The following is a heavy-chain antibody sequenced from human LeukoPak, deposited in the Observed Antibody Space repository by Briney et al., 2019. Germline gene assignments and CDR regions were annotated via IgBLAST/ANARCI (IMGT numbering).Heavy chain of an antibody. CDR3: ARGQQWDKFYYYYMDV. J-gene: IGHJ6*03. Sequence: PGGSLRLSCAASGFTFSDYGMHWVRQAPGKGLEWVAFIRYDGSNKYYADSVKGRFTISRDNSKNTLYLQMNSLRADETAVYCCARGQQWDKFYYYYMDVWGKGTTVTVSS. CDR1: GFTFSDYG. CDR2: IRYDGSNK. V-gene: IGHV3-30*02. D-gene: IGHD6-19*01.